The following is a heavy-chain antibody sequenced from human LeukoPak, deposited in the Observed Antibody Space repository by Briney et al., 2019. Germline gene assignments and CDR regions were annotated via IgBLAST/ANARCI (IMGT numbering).Heavy chain of an antibody. Sequence: GSLRLSCAASGFPFSSYAMSWVRQAPGKGLEWVSAIVGDGGSTYYADSVKGRFAISRDSSNNTLYLQMNNLRAEDTAVYYCAKTHSSSWHPLDFWGQGTLVTASS. D-gene: IGHD6-13*01. J-gene: IGHJ4*02. CDR2: IVGDGGST. V-gene: IGHV3-23*01. CDR1: GFPFSSYA. CDR3: AKTHSSSWHPLDF.